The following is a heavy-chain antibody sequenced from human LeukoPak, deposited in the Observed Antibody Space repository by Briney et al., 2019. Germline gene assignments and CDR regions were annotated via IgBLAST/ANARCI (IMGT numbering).Heavy chain of an antibody. CDR1: GYTFTSYG. CDR2: ISAYNGNT. V-gene: IGHV1-18*01. CDR3: AWVNELVGSFDY. D-gene: IGHD1-26*01. Sequence: ASVKVSCKASGYTFTSYGISWVRQAPGQGLEWMGWISAYNGNTNYAQKLQGRVTMTTDTSTSTAYMELRSLRSDDTAVYYCAWVNELVGSFDYWGQGTLVTVSS. J-gene: IGHJ4*02.